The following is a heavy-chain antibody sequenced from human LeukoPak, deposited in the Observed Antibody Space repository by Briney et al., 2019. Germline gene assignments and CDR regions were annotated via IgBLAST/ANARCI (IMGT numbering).Heavy chain of an antibody. V-gene: IGHV1-2*04. J-gene: IGHJ4*02. CDR3: ARDQYVVVPAALDY. CDR2: INPNSGGT. Sequence: ASVKVSCKASGYTFTSYYMHWVRQAPGQGLEWMGWINPNSGGTNYAQKFQGWVTMTRDTSISTAYMELSRLRSDDTAVYYCARDQYVVVPAALDYWGQGTLVTVSS. CDR1: GYTFTSYY. D-gene: IGHD2-2*01.